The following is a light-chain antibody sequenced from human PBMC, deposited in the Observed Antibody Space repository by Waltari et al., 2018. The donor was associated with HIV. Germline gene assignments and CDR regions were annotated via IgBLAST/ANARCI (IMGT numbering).Light chain of an antibody. CDR3: SSYGGRLNLL. CDR2: EIN. Sequence: SALTQPPSASGSPGESVTISCAGGSGDIGGHRYVSWYHQHPGKAPKHLIYEINNRPSGVPDRFSGAKSGNTASLTVSGLRAEDEAEYFCSSYGGRLNLLFGGGTTLTVL. CDR1: SGDIGGHRY. V-gene: IGLV2-8*01. J-gene: IGLJ2*01.